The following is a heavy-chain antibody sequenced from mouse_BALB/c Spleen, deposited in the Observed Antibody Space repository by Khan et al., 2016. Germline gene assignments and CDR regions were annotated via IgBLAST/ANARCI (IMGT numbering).Heavy chain of an antibody. D-gene: IGHD2-4*01. CDR1: GFNIKDTY. J-gene: IGHJ3*01. Sequence: VQLQQSGAELVKPGASVKLSCTASGFNIKDTYMHWVKQRPEQGLEWIGRIDPANGNTKYDPKFQGKATITADTSSNTAYLQLSSLTSEDTAVYYCAGTPYDDDVGFAYGGQGALVTVSA. V-gene: IGHV14-3*02. CDR3: AGTPYDDDVGFAY. CDR2: IDPANGNT.